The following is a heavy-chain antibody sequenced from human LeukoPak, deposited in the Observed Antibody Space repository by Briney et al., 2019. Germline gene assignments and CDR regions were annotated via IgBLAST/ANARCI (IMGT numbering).Heavy chain of an antibody. CDR2: IYPGDSDT. Sequence: GESLKISCKGSGYSFTTYWIGWVRQMPGKGLEWMGIIYPGDSDTRYSPSFQGQVTISADKSINTAYLQWSSLKASDTAMYYSARQADYNILTGYHSGNFDYWGQGSLVTVSS. V-gene: IGHV5-51*01. CDR3: ARQADYNILTGYHSGNFDY. CDR1: GYSFTTYW. D-gene: IGHD3-9*01. J-gene: IGHJ4*02.